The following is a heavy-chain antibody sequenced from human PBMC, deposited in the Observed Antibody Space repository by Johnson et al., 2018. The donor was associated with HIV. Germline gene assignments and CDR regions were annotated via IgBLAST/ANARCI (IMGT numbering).Heavy chain of an antibody. V-gene: IGHV3-23*04. Sequence: VQLVESGGGLVQRGGSLRLSCAASGFTFNTYVMNWVRQAPGKGLEWVSLIAASGDSTYYADSVRGRFAISRDNSKNTLYLQMNSLRAEDTAVYYCASYCSGGSCYRRSPSDAFDIWGQGTMVTVSS. CDR3: ASYCSGGSCYRRSPSDAFDI. D-gene: IGHD2-15*01. J-gene: IGHJ3*02. CDR1: GFTFNTYV. CDR2: IAASGDST.